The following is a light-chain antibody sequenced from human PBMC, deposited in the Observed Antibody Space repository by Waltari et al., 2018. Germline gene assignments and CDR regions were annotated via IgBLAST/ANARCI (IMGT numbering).Light chain of an antibody. Sequence: DIQMTQSPSSLSASVGDSVNITGRASQDIRNDLGWFQQKPGKAPKRLIYAGLRLQSGVPSRFSGSWFGTEFTLTITDLQPDDFATYYCLQHNSYPQTFGQGTKVDFK. CDR1: QDIRND. J-gene: IGKJ1*01. CDR2: AGL. V-gene: IGKV1-17*02. CDR3: LQHNSYPQT.